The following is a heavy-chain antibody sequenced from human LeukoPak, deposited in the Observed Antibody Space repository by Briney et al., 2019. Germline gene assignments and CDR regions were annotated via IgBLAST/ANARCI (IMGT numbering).Heavy chain of an antibody. CDR1: GGFISSSSYY. J-gene: IGHJ5*02. V-gene: IGHV4-39*07. CDR2: IYHSGST. CDR3: ARDGPYYYDSSGYHILNWFDP. Sequence: SETLSLTCTVSGGFISSSSYYWGWIRQPPGKGLEWIGSIYHSGSTYYNPSLKSRVTISVDTSKNQFSLKLSSVTAADTAVYYCARDGPYYYDSSGYHILNWFDPWGQGTLVTVSS. D-gene: IGHD3-22*01.